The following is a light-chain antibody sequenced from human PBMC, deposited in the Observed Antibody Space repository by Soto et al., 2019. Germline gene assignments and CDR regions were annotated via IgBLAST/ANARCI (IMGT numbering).Light chain of an antibody. V-gene: IGKV3-20*01. Sequence: DIVLTQSPGTLSLSPGERVTLSCRASQIVTSDYLAWYHQEPGQAPRLLIYGASNRATGIPDRFSGSGSGTDFTLSISRLEPGDFGMYFCLQYGSSPRTFGQGTKVEIK. J-gene: IGKJ1*01. CDR3: LQYGSSPRT. CDR2: GAS. CDR1: QIVTSDY.